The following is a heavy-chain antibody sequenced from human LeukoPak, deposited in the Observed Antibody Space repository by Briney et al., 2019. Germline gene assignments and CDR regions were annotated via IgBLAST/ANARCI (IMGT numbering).Heavy chain of an antibody. CDR1: GFTFSSYG. J-gene: IGHJ4*02. Sequence: GGSLRLSCAASGFTFSSYGMHWVRQAPGKGLEWVAVIWYDGSNKYYADSVKGRFTISRGNSKNTLYLQMNSLRAEDTAVYYCAKGPGKVAGVLYYFDYWGQGTLVTVSS. V-gene: IGHV3-33*06. CDR3: AKGPGKVAGVLYYFDY. D-gene: IGHD6-19*01. CDR2: IWYDGSNK.